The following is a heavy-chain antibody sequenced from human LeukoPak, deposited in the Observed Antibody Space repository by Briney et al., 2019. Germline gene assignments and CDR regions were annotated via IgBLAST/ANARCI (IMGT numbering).Heavy chain of an antibody. CDR1: GYTFTSYG. J-gene: IGHJ4*02. CDR3: ARDLTIAAAGTYGY. CDR2: ISTCNGNT. Sequence: GASVKVSCKTSGYTFTSYGVSWVRQAPGQGLEWMGWISTCNGNTNYAQNFQGRVTMTTDTSTSTAYMELRSLRSDDTAVYYCARDLTIAAAGTYGYWGQGTLVTVSS. D-gene: IGHD6-13*01. V-gene: IGHV1-18*01.